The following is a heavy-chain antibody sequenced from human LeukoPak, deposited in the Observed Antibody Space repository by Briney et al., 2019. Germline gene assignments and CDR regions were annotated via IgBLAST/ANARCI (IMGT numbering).Heavy chain of an antibody. CDR3: ARGGDNYYDSSGYSGY. V-gene: IGHV3-21*01. J-gene: IGHJ4*02. CDR1: GFTFSSYS. Sequence: GGSLRLSCAASGFTFSSYSTNWVRQAPGRGLEWVSSITSSSSYIYYADSVKGRFTISRDNAKNSLYLQMNSLRAEDTAVYYCARGGDNYYDSSGYSGYWGQGTLVTVSS. D-gene: IGHD3-22*01. CDR2: ITSSSSYI.